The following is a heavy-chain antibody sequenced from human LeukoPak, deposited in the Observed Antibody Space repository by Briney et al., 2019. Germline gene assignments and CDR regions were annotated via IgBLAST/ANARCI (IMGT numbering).Heavy chain of an antibody. D-gene: IGHD4-17*01. CDR3: ARMGNPSTVTTDY. J-gene: IGHJ4*02. V-gene: IGHV4-59*08. CDR1: GGSMRSYY. CDR2: IYYIGST. Sequence: SETLSLTCTVSGGSMRSYYWGWIRQPPGRGLEWIAYIYYIGSTDYNPSLKSRVTISIDTPKNQFSLKLSSVTAADTAVYYCARMGNPSTVTTDYWGQGTLVTVSS.